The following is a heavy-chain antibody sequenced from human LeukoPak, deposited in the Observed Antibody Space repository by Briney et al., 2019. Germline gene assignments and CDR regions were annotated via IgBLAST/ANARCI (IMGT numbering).Heavy chain of an antibody. V-gene: IGHV1-18*01. CDR3: ARAPVGTMVRGASDY. Sequence: ASVKVSCKASDYTFTSYGINWVRQAPGQGLEWMGWISAYNGNTNYAQKLQGRVTMTTDTSTSTAYMELRGLRSDDTAVYYCARAPVGTMVRGASDYWGQGTLVTVSS. CDR1: DYTFTSYG. J-gene: IGHJ4*02. CDR2: ISAYNGNT. D-gene: IGHD3-10*01.